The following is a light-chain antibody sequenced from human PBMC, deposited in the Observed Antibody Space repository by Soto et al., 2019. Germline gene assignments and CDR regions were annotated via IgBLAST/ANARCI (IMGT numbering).Light chain of an antibody. V-gene: IGKV2-30*01. CDR1: QSLVYSDGHTS. J-gene: IGKJ1*01. CDR2: MAS. CDR3: MQGSRWPWT. Sequence: DVVMTQSPLSLPVTLGQPASISCRSSQSLVYSDGHTSLLWFQQRPGQSPRRRIYMASNRDSGVPGRFSGSGAGTEFTLKISRVEAEDVGVYYCMQGSRWPWTFGQGTKVDIK.